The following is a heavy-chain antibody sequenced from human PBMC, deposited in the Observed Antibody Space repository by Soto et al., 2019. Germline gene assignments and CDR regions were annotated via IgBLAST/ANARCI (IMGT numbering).Heavy chain of an antibody. CDR1: GGTFSSYA. D-gene: IGHD3-22*01. Sequence: QVQLVQSGAEVKKPGSSVKVSCKASGGTFSSYAISWVRQAPGQGLEWMGGIIPIFGTANYAQKFQGRVTITADESTSTAYMEMSSLRSEDTAVYYCASMIVVVKSFAFDIWGQGTMVTVSS. CDR3: ASMIVVVKSFAFDI. J-gene: IGHJ3*02. CDR2: IIPIFGTA. V-gene: IGHV1-69*01.